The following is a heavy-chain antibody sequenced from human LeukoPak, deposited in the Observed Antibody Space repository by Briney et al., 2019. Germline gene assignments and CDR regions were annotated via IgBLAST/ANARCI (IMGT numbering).Heavy chain of an antibody. CDR1: GYSIISDCY. V-gene: IGHV4-38-2*01. CDR3: ARNSSGHYFDY. CDR2: IYHSGST. J-gene: IGHJ4*02. Sequence: SETLSLTCAVSGYSIISDCYWGWIRQPPGKGLEWIGSIYHSGSTHYNPSLKSRVTMSVDTSKNQFSLKLSSVTAADGAVYYCARNSSGHYFDYWGQGTLVTVSS. D-gene: IGHD6-19*01.